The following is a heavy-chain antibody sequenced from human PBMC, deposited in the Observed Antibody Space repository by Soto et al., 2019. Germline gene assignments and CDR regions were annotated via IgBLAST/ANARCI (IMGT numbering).Heavy chain of an antibody. CDR3: ARVSNIVTGYYPYDFDY. D-gene: IGHD3-9*01. Sequence: SETLSLTCTVSGGSISSYYWSWIRQPPGKGLEWIGYIYYSGSTNYNPSLKSRVTISVDTSKNQFSLKLSSVTAADTAVYYCARVSNIVTGYYPYDFDYWGQGTLVTVSS. V-gene: IGHV4-59*01. J-gene: IGHJ4*02. CDR2: IYYSGST. CDR1: GGSISSYY.